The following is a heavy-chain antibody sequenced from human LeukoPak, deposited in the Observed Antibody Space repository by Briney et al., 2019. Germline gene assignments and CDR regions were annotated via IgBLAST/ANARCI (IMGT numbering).Heavy chain of an antibody. CDR2: ITPILGIA. CDR3: ARDLEMAAYFDY. V-gene: IGHV1-69*04. D-gene: IGHD5-24*01. J-gene: IGHJ4*02. CDR1: GVTFSSYT. Sequence: GCSVRLSCKASGVTFSSYTISWVRQAPGQGLEWMGGITPILGIANYAQKFKGRFTITADKSTSTVYMELSSLRAEDTAAYYCARDLEMAAYFDYWGQGTLVTVSS.